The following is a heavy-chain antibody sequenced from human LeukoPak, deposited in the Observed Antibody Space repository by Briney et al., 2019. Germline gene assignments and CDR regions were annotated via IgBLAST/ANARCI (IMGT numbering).Heavy chain of an antibody. V-gene: IGHV3-48*04. Sequence: PGGSLRLSCAASGFTFSSYSMNWVRQAPGKGLEWVSYISSSSSTIYYTDSVKGRFTISRDNAKNSLYLQMNSLRAEDTAVYYCARDLGSSSWYFDYWGQGTLVTVSS. CDR2: ISSSSSTI. J-gene: IGHJ4*02. CDR3: ARDLGSSSWYFDY. CDR1: GFTFSSYS. D-gene: IGHD6-13*01.